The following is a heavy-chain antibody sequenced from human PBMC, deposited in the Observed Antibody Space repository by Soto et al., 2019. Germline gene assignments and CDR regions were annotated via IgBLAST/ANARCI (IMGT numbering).Heavy chain of an antibody. CDR3: AGSNWQNWFDP. J-gene: IGHJ5*02. V-gene: IGHV4-31*03. CDR1: GGSISGSHYY. CDR2: IYYSGST. D-gene: IGHD6-13*01. Sequence: QVQLQESGPGLVKPSQTLSLTCTVSGGSISGSHYYWTWIRQHPGKGLEWIGYIYYSGSTYFNPSLKSRVTISVDTSKNQFSLELSSVTAADTAIYYCAGSNWQNWFDPWGQGTQVTVSS.